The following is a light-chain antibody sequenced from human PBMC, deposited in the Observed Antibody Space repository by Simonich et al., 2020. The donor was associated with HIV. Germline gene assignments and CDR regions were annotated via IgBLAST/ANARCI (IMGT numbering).Light chain of an antibody. Sequence: DIQMTQSPSTLSASVGDRVTITCRASQSISSWLAWYQQKPGKAPKLLIYDASNLETGVPSRFSGSGSGTDFTFTISSLQPEDIATYYCQQYDNLPPKLTFGGGTKVEIK. J-gene: IGKJ4*01. V-gene: IGKV1-33*01. CDR3: QQYDNLPPKLT. CDR1: QSISSW. CDR2: DAS.